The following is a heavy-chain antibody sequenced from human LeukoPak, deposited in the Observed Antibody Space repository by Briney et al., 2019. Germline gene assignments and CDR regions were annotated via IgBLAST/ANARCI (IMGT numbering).Heavy chain of an antibody. V-gene: IGHV3-30-3*01. CDR2: ISYDGSNK. D-gene: IGHD5-24*01. Sequence: PGGSLRLSCAASGFTFSSYAMHWVRQAPGKGLEWVAVISYDGSNKYYADSVKGRFTISRDNSKNTLYLQMNSLRAEDTAVYYCARDTYSSRDGYEIDYWGQGTLVTVSS. CDR3: ARDTYSSRDGYEIDY. J-gene: IGHJ4*02. CDR1: GFTFSSYA.